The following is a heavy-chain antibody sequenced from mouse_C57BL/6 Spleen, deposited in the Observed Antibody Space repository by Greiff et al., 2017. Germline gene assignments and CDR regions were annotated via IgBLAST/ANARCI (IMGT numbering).Heavy chain of an antibody. D-gene: IGHD1-1*01. CDR2: IDPENGDT. J-gene: IGHJ1*03. CDR3: TDYYGSSDWYFDV. V-gene: IGHV14-4*01. Sequence: EVMLVESGAELVRPGASVKLSCTASGFNIKDDYMHWVKQRPEQGLEWIGWIDPENGDTEYASKFQGKATITADTSSNTAYLQLSSLTSEDTAVYYCTDYYGSSDWYFDVWGTGTTVTVSS. CDR1: GFNIKDDY.